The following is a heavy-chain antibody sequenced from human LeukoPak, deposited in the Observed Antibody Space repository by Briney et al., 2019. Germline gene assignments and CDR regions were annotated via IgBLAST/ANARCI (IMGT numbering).Heavy chain of an antibody. CDR2: IYYSGST. V-gene: IGHV4-59*12. CDR3: ARLEYYDFWSGYLQTSSYYYYMDV. D-gene: IGHD3-3*01. Sequence: SETLSLTCTVSGGSISSYYWNWIRQPPGKGLEWIGYIYYSGSTNYNPSLKSRVTISVDKSKNQFSLKLSSVTAADTAVYYCARLEYYDFWSGYLQTSSYYYYMDVWGKGTTVTVSS. CDR1: GGSISSYY. J-gene: IGHJ6*03.